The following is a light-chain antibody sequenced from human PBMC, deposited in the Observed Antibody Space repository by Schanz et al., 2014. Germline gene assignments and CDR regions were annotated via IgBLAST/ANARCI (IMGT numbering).Light chain of an antibody. V-gene: IGLV1-40*01. CDR2: ENK. J-gene: IGLJ3*02. CDR1: SSNIGAGYD. Sequence: HSLLTQPPSVSGAPGQRVTVSCTGGSSNIGAGYDVHWYQQLPGTAPRLLMFENKHRPSGVPDRFSGSKSGTSASLAITGLQAEDEADYYCQSYDRSLSAWVFGGGTKLTVL. CDR3: QSYDRSLSAWV.